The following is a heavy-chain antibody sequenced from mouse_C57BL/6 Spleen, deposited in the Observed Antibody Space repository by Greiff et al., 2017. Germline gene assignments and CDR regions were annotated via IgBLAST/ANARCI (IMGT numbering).Heavy chain of an antibody. Sequence: VQLKQSGPELVKPGASVKIPCKASGYTFTDYNMDWVKQSHGKSLEWIGDINPNNGGTIYNQKFKGKATLTVDKSSSTAYMELRSLTSEDTAVYYCARWDLRRDYFDYWGQGTTLTVSS. D-gene: IGHD2-12*01. V-gene: IGHV1-18*01. CDR3: ARWDLRRDYFDY. J-gene: IGHJ2*01. CDR2: INPNNGGT. CDR1: GYTFTDYN.